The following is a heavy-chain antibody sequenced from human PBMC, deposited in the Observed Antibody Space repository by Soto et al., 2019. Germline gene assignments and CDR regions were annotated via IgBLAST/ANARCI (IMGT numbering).Heavy chain of an antibody. CDR1: GYTLTELS. D-gene: IGHD2-15*01. Sequence: ASVKVSCKASGYTLTELSMHWVRQAPGKGLEWMGGFDPEDGETIYAQKFQGRVTMTEDTSTDTAYMELSSLRSEDTAVYYCATVGGLGYCSGGSCRTTPWGQGTLVTVSS. CDR2: FDPEDGET. CDR3: ATVGGLGYCSGGSCRTTP. V-gene: IGHV1-24*01. J-gene: IGHJ5*02.